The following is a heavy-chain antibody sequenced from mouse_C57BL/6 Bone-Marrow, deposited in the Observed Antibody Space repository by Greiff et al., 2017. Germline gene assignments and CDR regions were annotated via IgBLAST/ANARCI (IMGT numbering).Heavy chain of an antibody. V-gene: IGHV1-55*01. D-gene: IGHD1-1*01. CDR1: GYTFTSYW. Sequence: VQLQQPGAELVKPGASVKMSCKASGYTFTSYWITWVKQRPGQGLEWIGDISPGSGSTNYNEKFKSKATRTVDTSSSTAYMQLSSLTSEDSAVYYCARDGSSYGDYWGQGTTLTVSS. CDR2: ISPGSGST. CDR3: ARDGSSYGDY. J-gene: IGHJ2*01.